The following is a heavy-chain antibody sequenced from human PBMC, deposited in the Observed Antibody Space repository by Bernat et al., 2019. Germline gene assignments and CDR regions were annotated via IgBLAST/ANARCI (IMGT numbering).Heavy chain of an antibody. Sequence: QVQLVQSGAEVKKPGASVKVSCKASGYTFTSYYIHWVRQAPGQGLEWMGIINPSGGSTSYAQKFQGRVTMTRDTSTSTVYMELSSLRSEDTAVYYCASRPKDGDSNDYWGQGTLVTVSS. CDR3: ASRPKDGDSNDY. D-gene: IGHD4-17*01. J-gene: IGHJ4*02. V-gene: IGHV1-46*01. CDR1: GYTFTSYY. CDR2: INPSGGST.